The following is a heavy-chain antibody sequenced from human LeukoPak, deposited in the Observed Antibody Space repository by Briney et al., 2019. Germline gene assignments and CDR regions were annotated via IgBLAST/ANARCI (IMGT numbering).Heavy chain of an antibody. V-gene: IGHV3-53*01. CDR1: GFTVSSNY. D-gene: IGHD3-3*01. CDR2: IYSGGST. J-gene: IGHJ6*03. CDR3: ARCGLTEWLFGPYYYYYMDV. Sequence: PGGSLRLSCAASGFTVSSNYMSWVRQAPGKGLEWVSVIYSGGSTYYADSVKGRFTISRDNSKNTLYLQMNSLRAEDTAVYYCARCGLTEWLFGPYYYYYMDVWGKGTTVTVSS.